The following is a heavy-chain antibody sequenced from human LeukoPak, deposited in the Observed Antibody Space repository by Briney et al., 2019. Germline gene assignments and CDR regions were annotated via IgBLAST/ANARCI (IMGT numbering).Heavy chain of an antibody. CDR1: GYTFINYD. CDR3: ARGEYSNGYPYRLDS. D-gene: IGHD3-16*01. J-gene: IGHJ4*02. CDR2: INPKSGDA. Sequence: ASVKVCCKASGYTFINYDINWVRQASGQGPAWMRWINPKSGDAKYGQAFQGRVTMTRDTSISTAYMELNRLRFDDTAMYYCARGEYSNGYPYRLDSWGQGTLVTVSS. V-gene: IGHV1-2*02.